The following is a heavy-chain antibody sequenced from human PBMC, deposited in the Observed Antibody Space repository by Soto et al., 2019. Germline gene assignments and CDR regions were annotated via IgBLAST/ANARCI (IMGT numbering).Heavy chain of an antibody. V-gene: IGHV3-11*01. CDR2: ISSSGSTI. CDR1: GFTFSDYY. Sequence: QVQLAESGGGLVKPGGSLRLSCAASGFTFSDYYMSWIRQAPGKGLEWVSYISSSGSTIYYADSVKGRFTISRDNAKNXLYLQMNSLRAEDTAVYYCARLDGNDYDSSGYYYYYYGMDVWGQGTTVTVSS. CDR3: ARLDGNDYDSSGYYYYYYGMDV. J-gene: IGHJ6*02. D-gene: IGHD3-22*01.